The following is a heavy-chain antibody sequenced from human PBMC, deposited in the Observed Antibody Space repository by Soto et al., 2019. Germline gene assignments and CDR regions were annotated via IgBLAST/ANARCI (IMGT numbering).Heavy chain of an antibody. CDR3: ARDQSRGQVFYYYMDV. V-gene: IGHV3-48*01. D-gene: IGHD3-10*01. J-gene: IGHJ6*03. Sequence: EVQLVESGGGLVQPGGSLRLSCAASEFTFSTYAMNWVRQAPVKGLEWVSYISSSSQNISYADSVKGRFTISRDNAKNSLYLQMNSLRAEDMAVYYCARDQSRGQVFYYYMDVWGKGTTVTVSS. CDR2: ISSSSQNI. CDR1: EFTFSTYA.